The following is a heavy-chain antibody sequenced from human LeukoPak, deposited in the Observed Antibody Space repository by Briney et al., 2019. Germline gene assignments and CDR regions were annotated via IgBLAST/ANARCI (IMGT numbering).Heavy chain of an antibody. CDR2: FDPEDGET. V-gene: IGHV1-24*01. CDR3: ATALYPDCSGGSCLVDY. CDR1: GYTLTELS. J-gene: IGHJ4*02. Sequence: GASVKVSCKVSGYTLTELSMHWVRQAPGKGLEWMGGFDPEDGETIYAQKFQGRVTMTEDTSTDTAYMELGSLRSEDTAVYYCATALYPDCSGGSCLVDYWGQGTLVTVSS. D-gene: IGHD2-15*01.